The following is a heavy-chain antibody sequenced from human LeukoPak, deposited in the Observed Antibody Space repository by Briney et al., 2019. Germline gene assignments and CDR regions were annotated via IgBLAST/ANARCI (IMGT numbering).Heavy chain of an antibody. J-gene: IGHJ3*02. D-gene: IGHD2-15*01. Sequence: GGSLRLSCAASGFTLSQYAMHWVRQAPGKGLEWVAAIWYDGSNDYYADSVKGRFTISRDNSKNTLSLQMNSLRAEDTAVYYCALYCSGGSCYSMGGAFDIWGQGTVVTVSS. CDR1: GFTLSQYA. CDR3: ALYCSGGSCYSMGGAFDI. CDR2: IWYDGSND. V-gene: IGHV3-33*01.